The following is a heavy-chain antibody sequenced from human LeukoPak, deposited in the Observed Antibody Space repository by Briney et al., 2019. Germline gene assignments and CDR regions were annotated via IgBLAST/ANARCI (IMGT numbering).Heavy chain of an antibody. CDR1: GFTFSSYA. CDR3: ATNITSLPVCSFDY. CDR2: ISDSGGGT. D-gene: IGHD2-8*01. V-gene: IGHV3-23*01. J-gene: IGHJ4*02. Sequence: GGSLRLSCAAYGFTFSSYAMSWLRQAPGKGLEWVSAISDSGGGTYYADSVKGRFTISRDNSKNTLYLQMKRLRADDTAVYYCATNITSLPVCSFDYWGQGGLVTVSS.